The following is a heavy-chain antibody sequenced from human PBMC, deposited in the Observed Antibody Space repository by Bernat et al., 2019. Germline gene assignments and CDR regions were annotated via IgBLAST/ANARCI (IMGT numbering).Heavy chain of an antibody. CDR2: ISYDGSNK. V-gene: IGHV3-30-3*01. D-gene: IGHD4-17*01. Sequence: QVQLVESGGGVVQPGRSPRLSCAASGFTFSSYAMHWVRQAPGKGLEWVAVISYDGSNKYYADSVKGRFTISRDNSKNTLYLQMNSLRAEDTAVYYCAREHGDFYRYYFDYWGQGTLVTVSS. CDR3: AREHGDFYRYYFDY. CDR1: GFTFSSYA. J-gene: IGHJ4*02.